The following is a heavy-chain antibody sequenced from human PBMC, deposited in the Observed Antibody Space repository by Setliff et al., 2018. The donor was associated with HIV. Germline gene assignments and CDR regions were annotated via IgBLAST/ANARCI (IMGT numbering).Heavy chain of an antibody. Sequence: ASVKVSCKAFGYTFINYGISWVRQAPGQGLEWMGWISAYNGNTNYPQNLQGRVTMTTDTSTRTAYMELRSLRSDDTAVYFCARAGAAETSHFDYWGQGTLVTVSS. V-gene: IGHV1-18*01. CDR1: GYTFINYG. CDR3: ARAGAAETSHFDY. D-gene: IGHD2-15*01. J-gene: IGHJ4*02. CDR2: ISAYNGNT.